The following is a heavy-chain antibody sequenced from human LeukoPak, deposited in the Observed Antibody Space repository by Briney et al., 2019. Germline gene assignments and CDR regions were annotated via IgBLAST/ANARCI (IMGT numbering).Heavy chain of an antibody. CDR2: ICYDGSNK. D-gene: IGHD1-14*01. V-gene: IGHV3-33*01. J-gene: IGHJ4*02. Sequence: GGSLTLSCAASGFPFSSYGIHWVRQAPGKGLEWVAVICYDGSNKYYADSVKGRFTISRDNSKNTLYLQMNSLRAEDTAVYYCARGNRPVFDYWGQGTLVTVSS. CDR1: GFPFSSYG. CDR3: ARGNRPVFDY.